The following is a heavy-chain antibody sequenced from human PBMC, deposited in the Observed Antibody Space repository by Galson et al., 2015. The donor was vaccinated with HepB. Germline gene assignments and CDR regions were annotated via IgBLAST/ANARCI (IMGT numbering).Heavy chain of an antibody. CDR2: ISYDGSNK. CDR3: AKGLGSSGWYLRLFDY. D-gene: IGHD6-19*01. J-gene: IGHJ4*02. V-gene: IGHV3-30*18. CDR1: GFTFSSYG. Sequence: SLRLSCAASGFTFSSYGMHWVRQAPGKGLEWVAVISYDGSNKYYADSVKGRFTISRDNSKNTLYLQMNSLRAEDTAVYYCAKGLGSSGWYLRLFDYWGQGTLVTVSS.